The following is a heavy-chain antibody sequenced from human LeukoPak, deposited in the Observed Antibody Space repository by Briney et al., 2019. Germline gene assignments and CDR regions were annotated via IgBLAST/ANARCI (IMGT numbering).Heavy chain of an antibody. V-gene: IGHV1-2*02. Sequence: ASVKVSCKASGYTFTGYYMHWVRQAPGQGLEWMGWINPNSGGTNYAQKFQGRVTMTRDTSISTAYMELSRLRSDDTAVYYCARDSNDILAGLDYWGQGTLVTVSS. CDR3: ARDSNDILAGLDY. CDR2: INPNSGGT. J-gene: IGHJ4*02. D-gene: IGHD3-9*01. CDR1: GYTFTGYY.